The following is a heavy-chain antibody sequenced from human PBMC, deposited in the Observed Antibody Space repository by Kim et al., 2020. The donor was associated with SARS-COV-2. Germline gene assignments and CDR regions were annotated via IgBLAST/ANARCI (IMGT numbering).Heavy chain of an antibody. V-gene: IGHV3-21*01. CDR1: GFTFSSYS. D-gene: IGHD2-15*01. CDR3: AREVLGYCSGGSCTLDP. CDR2: ISSSSSYI. Sequence: GGSLRLSCAASGFTFSSYSMNWVRQAPGKGLEWVSSISSSSSYIYYADSVKGRFTISRDNAKNSLYLQMNSLRAEDTAVYYCAREVLGYCSGGSCTLDPWGQGTLVTVSS. J-gene: IGHJ5*02.